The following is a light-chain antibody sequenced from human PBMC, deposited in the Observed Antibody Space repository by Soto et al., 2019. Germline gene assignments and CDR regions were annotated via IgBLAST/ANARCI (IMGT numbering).Light chain of an antibody. Sequence: EIVLTQSPGTLSLSPGERATLSCRASQSVSSSLAWYQQKPGQAPRLLIYGTSNRATAIPDRFSGSGSGADFTLTISRLEPEDFALYYCQQYGISPSTFGPGIKVEI. CDR1: QSVSSS. J-gene: IGKJ1*01. V-gene: IGKV3-20*01. CDR2: GTS. CDR3: QQYGISPST.